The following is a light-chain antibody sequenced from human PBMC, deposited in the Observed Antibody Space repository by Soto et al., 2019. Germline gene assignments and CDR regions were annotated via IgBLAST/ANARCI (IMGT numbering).Light chain of an antibody. V-gene: IGKV3-11*01. Sequence: EIVLTQSPATLSLSPGERATLSCWTSQSVDSNLAWYQQKPGQAPRLLIYDGSNRATGIPARFSGGGSGTDFTLTISSLEPEDFAVYYCQQRGSWPQYTFGGGTKVDIK. J-gene: IGKJ4*01. CDR3: QQRGSWPQYT. CDR1: QSVDSN. CDR2: DGS.